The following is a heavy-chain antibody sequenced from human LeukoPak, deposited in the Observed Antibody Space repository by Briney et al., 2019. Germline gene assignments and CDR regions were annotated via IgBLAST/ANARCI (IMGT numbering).Heavy chain of an antibody. D-gene: IGHD3-22*01. Sequence: SLRLSCAASGFTFDDYAMHWVRPAPGKGLEWVSGVSWNSGSIGYADSVKGRFTISRDNAKNSLYLQMNSLRAEDMALYYCAKARTHDSSGFDYWGQGTLVTVSS. CDR2: VSWNSGSI. CDR3: AKARTHDSSGFDY. CDR1: GFTFDDYA. J-gene: IGHJ4*02. V-gene: IGHV3-9*03.